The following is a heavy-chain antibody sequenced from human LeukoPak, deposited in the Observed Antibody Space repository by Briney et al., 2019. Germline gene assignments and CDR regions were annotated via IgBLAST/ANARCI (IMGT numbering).Heavy chain of an antibody. J-gene: IGHJ5*02. D-gene: IGHD1-14*01. CDR2: IYHSGST. CDR1: GGSISSGGYP. CDR3: ARENHAGWFDP. Sequence: SETLSLTCAVSGGSISSGGYPWSWIRQPPGKGLEWIGYIYHSGSTYYNPSLKSRVTISVDRSKNQFSLKLSSVTAADTAVYYCARENHAGWFDPWGQGTLVTVSS. V-gene: IGHV4-30-2*01.